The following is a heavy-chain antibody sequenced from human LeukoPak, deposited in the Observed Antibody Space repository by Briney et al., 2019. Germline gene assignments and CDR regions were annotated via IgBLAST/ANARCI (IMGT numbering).Heavy chain of an antibody. D-gene: IGHD3-3*01. V-gene: IGHV3-30*18. CDR3: AKSVAIYFYYGLDV. CDR2: ISSDGSAK. Sequence: GGSLRLSCAASGFTFTTYGMHWVRQAPGKGLEWVATISSDGSAKYYADSVQGRFTVSRDNSKNTLDLQMNSLRAEDTAPYYCAKSVAIYFYYGLDVWGQGTTVAVSS. CDR1: GFTFTTYG. J-gene: IGHJ6*02.